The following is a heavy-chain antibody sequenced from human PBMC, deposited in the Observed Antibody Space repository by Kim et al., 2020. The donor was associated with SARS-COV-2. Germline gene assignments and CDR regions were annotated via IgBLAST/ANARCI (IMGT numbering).Heavy chain of an antibody. D-gene: IGHD3-16*01. V-gene: IGHV3-21*01. CDR2: ISSSSSYI. CDR1: GFTFSSYS. Sequence: GGSLRLSCAASGFTFSSYSMNWVRQAPGKGLEWVSSISSSSSYIYYADSVKGRFTISRDNAKNSLYLQMNSLRAEDTAVYYCAREGDEEVSLFDYWGQGTLVTVSS. CDR3: AREGDEEVSLFDY. J-gene: IGHJ4*02.